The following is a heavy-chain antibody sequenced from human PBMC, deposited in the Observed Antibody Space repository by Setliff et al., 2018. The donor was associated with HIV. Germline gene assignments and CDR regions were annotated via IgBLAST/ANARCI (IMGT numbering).Heavy chain of an antibody. D-gene: IGHD3-10*01. CDR2: INHSGST. Sequence: SETLSLTCAVYGGSLNDYYWSWIRLPPGKGLEWIGEINHSGSTNYNPSLKSRVTISVDTSKNQFSLKLTSVTAADTAVYYCARGRNYGSPYFYYMDVWANGTTVTVSS. J-gene: IGHJ6*03. V-gene: IGHV4-34*01. CDR3: ARGRNYGSPYFYYMDV. CDR1: GGSLNDYY.